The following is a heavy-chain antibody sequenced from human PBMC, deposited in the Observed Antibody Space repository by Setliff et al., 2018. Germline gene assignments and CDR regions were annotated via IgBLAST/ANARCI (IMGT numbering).Heavy chain of an antibody. D-gene: IGHD3-3*01. CDR3: VKFGMGRYYNFWSGRNYYYYYYMDV. CDR1: GFTFSSYA. Sequence: GGSLRLSCSASGFTFSSYAMHWVRQAPGKGLEYVSAISSNGGSTYYADSVKGRLTISRDNSKNTLYLQMSSLRAEDTAVYYCVKFGMGRYYNFWSGRNYYYYYYMDVWGKGTTVTVSS. J-gene: IGHJ6*03. CDR2: ISSNGGST. V-gene: IGHV3-64D*09.